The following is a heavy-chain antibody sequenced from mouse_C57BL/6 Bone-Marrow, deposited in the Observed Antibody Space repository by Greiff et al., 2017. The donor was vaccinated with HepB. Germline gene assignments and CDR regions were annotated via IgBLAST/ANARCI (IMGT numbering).Heavy chain of an antibody. V-gene: IGHV14-4*01. Sequence: VQLKESGAELVRPGASVKLSCTASGFNIKDDYMHWVKQRPEQGLEWIGWIDPENGDTEYASKFQGKATITADTSSNTAYLQLSSLTSEDTAVYYCTRAYYGSSWDYWGQGTTLTVSS. CDR1: GFNIKDDY. CDR3: TRAYYGSSWDY. D-gene: IGHD1-1*01. CDR2: IDPENGDT. J-gene: IGHJ2*01.